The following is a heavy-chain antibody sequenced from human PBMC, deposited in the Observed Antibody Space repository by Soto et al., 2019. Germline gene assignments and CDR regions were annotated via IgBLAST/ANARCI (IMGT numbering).Heavy chain of an antibody. V-gene: IGHV1-8*01. CDR2: MKPSTGDS. J-gene: IGHJ4*02. CDR3: ARGGPAAGFDL. D-gene: IGHD6-13*01. CDR1: GYTFSSND. Sequence: GESLKISFKGSGYTFSSNDIDWVRQASGQGLEWMGWMKPSTGDSGYAQDFQGRITLTRDTATGTAYMELSSLRPEDTAVYYCARGGPAAGFDLWGQGTLVTVSS.